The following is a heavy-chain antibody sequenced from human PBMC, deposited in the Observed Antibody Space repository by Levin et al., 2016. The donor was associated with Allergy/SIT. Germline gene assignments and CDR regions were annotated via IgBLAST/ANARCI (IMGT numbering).Heavy chain of an antibody. CDR3: ARVPSGIVGATHGTHAFDI. V-gene: IGHV3-74*01. Sequence: GESLKISCAASGFTFSSYWMHWVRQAPGKGLVWVSRINSDGSSTSYADSVKGRFTISRDNAKNTLYLQMNSLRAEDTAVYYCARVPSGIVGATHGTHAFDIWGQGTMVTVSS. J-gene: IGHJ3*02. CDR2: INSDGSST. D-gene: IGHD1-26*01. CDR1: GFTFSSYW.